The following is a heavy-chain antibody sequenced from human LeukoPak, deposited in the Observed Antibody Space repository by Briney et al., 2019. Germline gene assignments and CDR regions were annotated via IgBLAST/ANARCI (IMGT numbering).Heavy chain of an antibody. D-gene: IGHD3-10*01. V-gene: IGHV4-38-2*02. CDR1: VSGDSFSSYH. J-gene: IGHJ6*03. Sequence: SETLSLTCTVSVSGDSFSSYHWGWIRQSPGKGLEWIGRIDRSGNTYYNPPLKSRVAISVDTSSNQFSLRLTSVTAADTAVYYCARMDDYFGSGNYYNVINYYYMDVWGKGTTVTVS. CDR3: ARMDDYFGSGNYYNVINYYYMDV. CDR2: IDRSGNT.